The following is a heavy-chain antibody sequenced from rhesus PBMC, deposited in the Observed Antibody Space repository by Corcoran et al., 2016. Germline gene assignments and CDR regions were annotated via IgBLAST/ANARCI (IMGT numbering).Heavy chain of an antibody. CDR1: GFTFRNYW. J-gene: IGHJ4*01. D-gene: IGHD2-27*01. CDR3: TRDVVLDY. CDR2: IKNKADGGTA. V-gene: IGHV3S11*01. Sequence: EVQLVESGGCLVQPGGSLRLSCAASGFTFRNYWMSWVRQAPGNGLEWVGFIKNKADGGTAAYAESVKGRVTISRDDSKNTLYLQMNSLKTEDTAVYYCTRDVVLDYWGQGVLVTVSS.